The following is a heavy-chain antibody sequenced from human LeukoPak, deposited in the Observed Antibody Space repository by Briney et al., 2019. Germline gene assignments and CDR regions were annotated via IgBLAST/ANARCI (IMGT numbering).Heavy chain of an antibody. D-gene: IGHD3-10*01. Sequence: GGSLRLSCAASGFTLSSYAMHWVRQAPGKGLEWVAVISYDGSNKYYADSVKGRFTISRDNSKNTLYLQMNSLRAEDTAVYYCARNGGVRGWRAFDIWGQGTMVTVSS. V-gene: IGHV3-30*04. CDR3: ARNGGVRGWRAFDI. CDR1: GFTLSSYA. CDR2: ISYDGSNK. J-gene: IGHJ3*02.